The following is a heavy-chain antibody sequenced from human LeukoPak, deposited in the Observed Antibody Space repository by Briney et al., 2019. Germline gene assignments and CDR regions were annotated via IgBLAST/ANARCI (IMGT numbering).Heavy chain of an antibody. Sequence: ASVKVSCKASGYTFTNYGISWVRQAPGQGLEWMGWISAYNGDTNYVQKLQGRVTMTRDTSTSTAYMDLRSLRSDGTAVYYCARDLYFESSGFYSDWWGQGTLVTVSS. CDR2: ISAYNGDT. CDR1: GYTFTNYG. CDR3: ARDLYFESSGFYSDW. D-gene: IGHD3-22*01. J-gene: IGHJ4*02. V-gene: IGHV1-18*01.